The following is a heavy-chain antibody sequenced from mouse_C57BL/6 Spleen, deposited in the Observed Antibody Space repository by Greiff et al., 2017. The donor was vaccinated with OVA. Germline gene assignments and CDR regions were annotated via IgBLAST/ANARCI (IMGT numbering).Heavy chain of an antibody. J-gene: IGHJ3*01. Sequence: QVQLQQPGAELVKPGASVKLSCKASGYTFTSYWMQWVKQRPGQGLEWIGEIDPSDSYTNYNQKFKGKATLTVDTSSSTAYMQLSSLTSEDSAVYYCAREEAQATRFAYWGQGTLVTVSA. V-gene: IGHV1-50*01. CDR3: AREEAQATRFAY. D-gene: IGHD3-2*02. CDR2: IDPSDSYT. CDR1: GYTFTSYW.